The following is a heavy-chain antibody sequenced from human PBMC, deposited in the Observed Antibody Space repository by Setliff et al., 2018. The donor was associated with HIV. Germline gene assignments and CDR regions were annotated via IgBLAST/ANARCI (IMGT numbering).Heavy chain of an antibody. J-gene: IGHJ5*02. CDR1: CFPFTDFY. CDR2: VSPSAPNP. CDR3: ETDEYYGSGTHWRGVP. V-gene: IGHV1-69-2*01. D-gene: IGHD3-10*01. Sequence: GASVKVSCKASCFPFTDFYFHWVQQAPGKGLEWVGRVSPSAPNPTYAEKFRDRVTISADTSTNTAYWERRSLRSEDTAVYYCETDEYYGSGTHWRGVPWGQG.